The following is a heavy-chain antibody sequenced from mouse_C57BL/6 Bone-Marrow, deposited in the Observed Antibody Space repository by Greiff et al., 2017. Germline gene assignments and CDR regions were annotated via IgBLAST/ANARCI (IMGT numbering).Heavy chain of an antibody. CDR3: TTRYYLNWDY. CDR2: IHPENGDT. CDR1: GFNIKADC. J-gene: IGHJ2*01. V-gene: IGHV14-4*01. D-gene: IGHD5-5*01. Sequence: EVKLVESGAELVRPGASVKLSCTASGFNIKADCMHWVKQRPEQGLERIGWIHPENGDTKYDPKFQGKATITADKSSNTAYMQLSGLASEDTDVYYCTTRYYLNWDYWGQGTTLTVSS.